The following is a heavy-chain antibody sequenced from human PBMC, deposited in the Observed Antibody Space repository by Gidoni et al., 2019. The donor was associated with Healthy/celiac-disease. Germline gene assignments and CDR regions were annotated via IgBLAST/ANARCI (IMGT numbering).Heavy chain of an antibody. CDR3: AKDHQRFLEYGMDV. CDR2: ISYDGSNK. V-gene: IGHV3-30*18. CDR1: SYG. D-gene: IGHD3-3*01. Sequence: SYGMHWVRQAPGKGLEWVAVISYDGSNKYYADSVKGRFTISRDNSKNTLYLQMNSLRAEDTAVYYCAKDHQRFLEYGMDVWGQGTTVTVSS. J-gene: IGHJ6*02.